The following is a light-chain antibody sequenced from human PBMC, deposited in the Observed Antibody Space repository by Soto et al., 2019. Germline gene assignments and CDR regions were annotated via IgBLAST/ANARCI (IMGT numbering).Light chain of an antibody. CDR1: QSVSSY. CDR2: DTS. Sequence: EIVLTQSPATLSLSPGERATLSCRASQSVSSYLAWYQQKPGQAPRLLIYDTSKRATGIPARFSGSGSGTDFTLTISSLEPEDFAVYYCQQRTKWPRSFNFGPGTKVDIK. J-gene: IGKJ3*01. CDR3: QQRTKWPRSFN. V-gene: IGKV3-11*01.